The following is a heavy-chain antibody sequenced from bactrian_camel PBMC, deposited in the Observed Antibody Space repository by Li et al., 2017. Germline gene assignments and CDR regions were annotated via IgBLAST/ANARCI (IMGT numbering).Heavy chain of an antibody. V-gene: IGHV3S57*01. J-gene: IGHJ4*01. D-gene: IGHD1*01. CDR2: IDSDGST. CDR1: EDTYRQYC. Sequence: VQLVESGGGSVQAGGSLRLSCVYSEDTYRQYCMGWFRQAPGKEREGVAAIDSDGSTSYADSAKGRFTISLDNAKNTLYLQMNSLKPEDTAMYHCASDGPPFDCNSGAWFFPAGQGTQVTVS.